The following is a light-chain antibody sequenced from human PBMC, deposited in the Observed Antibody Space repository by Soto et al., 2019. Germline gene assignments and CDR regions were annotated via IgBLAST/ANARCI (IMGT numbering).Light chain of an antibody. CDR3: QHYKSFSLT. CDR2: SAS. J-gene: IGKJ4*01. Sequence: DIQMTQSPSTLSASVGDRVTITCRASQSISSWLAWYQQKPGKAPKLLIYSASSLETGVPSRFSGSGSGTDFTLTISSLQPDDFAAYFCQHYKSFSLTFGGGTKVDIK. V-gene: IGKV1-5*03. CDR1: QSISSW.